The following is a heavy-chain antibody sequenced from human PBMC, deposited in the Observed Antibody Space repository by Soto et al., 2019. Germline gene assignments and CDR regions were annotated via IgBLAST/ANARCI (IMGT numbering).Heavy chain of an antibody. V-gene: IGHV3-30-3*01. CDR3: ARDSNSLDY. Sequence: LRLSCAASGFTFSSYAMHWVRQAPGKGLEWVAVISYDGSNKYYADSVKGRFTISRDNSKNTLYLQMNSLRAEDTAVYYCARDSNSLDYWGQGTLSPSPQ. CDR1: GFTFSSYA. J-gene: IGHJ4*02. CDR2: ISYDGSNK.